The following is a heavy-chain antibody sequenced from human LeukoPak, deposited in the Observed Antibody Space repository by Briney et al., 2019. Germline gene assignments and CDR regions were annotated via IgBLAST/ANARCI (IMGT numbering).Heavy chain of an antibody. V-gene: IGHV4-38-2*02. CDR1: GCSISSGYY. CDR3: ARDRETRGFDY. CDR2: IYHSGST. J-gene: IGHJ4*02. Sequence: SETLSLTCAVSGCSISSGYYWGWIRQPPGKGLEWIGSIYHSGSTYYNPFLKSRVTISVDTSKNQFSLKLSSVTAADTAVYYCARDRETRGFDYWGQGTLVTVSS. D-gene: IGHD5-24*01.